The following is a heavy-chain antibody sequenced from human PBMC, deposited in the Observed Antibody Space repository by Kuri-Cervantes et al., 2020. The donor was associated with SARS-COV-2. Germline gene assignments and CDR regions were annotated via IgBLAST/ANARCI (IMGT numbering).Heavy chain of an antibody. V-gene: IGHV4-39*01. CDR2: IYYSGST. Sequence: SETLSRTCTVSGGSISSSSYYWGWIRQPPGKGLEWIGSIYYSGSTYYNPSLKSRVTISVDTSKNQFSLKLSSVTAADTAVYYCARQGFTKGGYFDYWGQGTLVTVSS. J-gene: IGHJ4*02. D-gene: IGHD2-2*01. CDR3: ARQGFTKGGYFDY. CDR1: GGSISSSSYY.